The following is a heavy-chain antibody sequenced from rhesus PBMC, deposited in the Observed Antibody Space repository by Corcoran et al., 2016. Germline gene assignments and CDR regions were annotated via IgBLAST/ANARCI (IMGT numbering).Heavy chain of an antibody. CDR3: ARYGTVFVGDFDS. D-gene: IGHD4-29*01. J-gene: IGHJ4*01. V-gene: IGHV4-173*01. Sequence: QLQLQESGPGLVKPSETLSLTCAVPGGSTSSNYWSWPRQPPGQALEWIGRVTGSESTDYSPSFESRVTISADTSKNQFSLKLNSVPAADTAVYYCARYGTVFVGDFDSWGQGVLVTVSS. CDR2: VTGSEST. CDR1: GGSTSSNY.